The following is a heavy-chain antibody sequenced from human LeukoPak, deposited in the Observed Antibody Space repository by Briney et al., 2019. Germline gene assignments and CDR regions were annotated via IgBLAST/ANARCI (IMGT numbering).Heavy chain of an antibody. J-gene: IGHJ4*02. Sequence: SVKVSCKASGGTFSSYAISWVRQAPGQGLEWMGGIIPIFGTANYAQKFQGRVTITADESTSTAYMELSSLRSEDTAVYYCARGRRFLEWLPFDYWGQGTLVTVSS. CDR2: IIPIFGTA. CDR1: GGTFSSYA. D-gene: IGHD3-3*01. CDR3: ARGRRFLEWLPFDY. V-gene: IGHV1-69*01.